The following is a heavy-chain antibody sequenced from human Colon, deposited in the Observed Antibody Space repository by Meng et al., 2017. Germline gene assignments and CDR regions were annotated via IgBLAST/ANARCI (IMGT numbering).Heavy chain of an antibody. CDR2: IYSGGSI. Sequence: GPLVVSGGGLTQPGGSPRLSCAASGFTVNTYYMTLVRQAPGMGLQWVSIIYSGGSIYHADSVKGRFTISRDNSKNTLHLQMNSLRAEDTAVYYCARNSGSYPYYFDYWGQGALVTVSS. J-gene: IGHJ4*02. CDR1: GFTVNTYY. V-gene: IGHV3-53*01. D-gene: IGHD1-26*01. CDR3: ARNSGSYPYYFDY.